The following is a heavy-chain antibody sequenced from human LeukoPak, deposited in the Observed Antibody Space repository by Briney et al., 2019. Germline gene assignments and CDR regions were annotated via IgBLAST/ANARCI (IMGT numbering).Heavy chain of an antibody. CDR3: ARGAVTLF. CDR1: GFTFSRYA. J-gene: IGHJ4*02. CDR2: ISSSGAII. D-gene: IGHD4-17*01. V-gene: IGHV3-48*03. Sequence: GGSLRLSCEASGFTFSRYAMRWVRLAPGKGLEWLSYISSSGAIIYYADSVKGGFTISRDNAESSLYLQMNSLRADDTALYYCARGAVTLFWGQGTLVTVSS.